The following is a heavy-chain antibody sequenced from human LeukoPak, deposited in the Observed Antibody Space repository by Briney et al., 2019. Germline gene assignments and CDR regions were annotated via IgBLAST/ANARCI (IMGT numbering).Heavy chain of an antibody. CDR2: ISGSGGST. Sequence: PGGSLRLSCAASGFTFSSYAMSWVRQAPGKGLEWVSAISGSGGSTYYADSVKGRFTISRDNSKNTLYLQMNSLRAEDTAVYYCAKDGLAYCGGDCYIEYYYYMDVWGKGTTVTVSS. D-gene: IGHD2-21*01. CDR3: AKDGLAYCGGDCYIEYYYYMDV. J-gene: IGHJ6*03. V-gene: IGHV3-23*01. CDR1: GFTFSSYA.